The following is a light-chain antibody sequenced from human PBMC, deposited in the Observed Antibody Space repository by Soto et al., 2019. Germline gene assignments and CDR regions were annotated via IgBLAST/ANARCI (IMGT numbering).Light chain of an antibody. CDR3: QQCNSWPLT. J-gene: IGKJ4*01. V-gene: IGKV3-15*01. CDR1: QSVGSS. CDR2: GAS. Sequence: EIVMTQSPATLSVSPGERATLSCRASQSVGSSLAWYQRKPGQAPRLLIYGASTRATGIPATFSGSGSGTEFTLTISSLQSEDFAVYYCQQCNSWPLTFGGGTKVDIK.